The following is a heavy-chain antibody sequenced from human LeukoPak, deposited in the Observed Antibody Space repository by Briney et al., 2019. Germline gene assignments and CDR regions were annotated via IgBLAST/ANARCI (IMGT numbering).Heavy chain of an antibody. D-gene: IGHD3-22*01. CDR2: ISYDGSNK. CDR1: GFTFSSYA. CDR3: VGSGYYSSPPTFDY. V-gene: IGHV3-30-3*01. Sequence: GRSLRLSCAASGFTFSSYAMHWVRQAPGKGLEWVAVISYDGSNKYYADSVKGRFTISRDNAKNSLYLQMNSLRAEDTAVYYCVGSGYYSSPPTFDYWGQGTLVTVSS. J-gene: IGHJ4*02.